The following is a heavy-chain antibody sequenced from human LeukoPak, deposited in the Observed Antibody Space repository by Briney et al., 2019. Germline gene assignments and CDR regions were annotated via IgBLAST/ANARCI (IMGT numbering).Heavy chain of an antibody. V-gene: IGHV3-30*04. J-gene: IGHJ4*02. CDR1: GFTFSSYA. CDR2: ISYDGSNK. Sequence: GGSLRLSCAASGFTFSSYAMHWVRQSPGKGLEWVAVISYDGSNKYYADSVKGRFTISRDNSKNTLYLQMNSLRAEDTAVYYCARAGYSYGPAAPFYFDYGGQGTLVTVSS. D-gene: IGHD5-18*01. CDR3: ARAGYSYGPAAPFYFDY.